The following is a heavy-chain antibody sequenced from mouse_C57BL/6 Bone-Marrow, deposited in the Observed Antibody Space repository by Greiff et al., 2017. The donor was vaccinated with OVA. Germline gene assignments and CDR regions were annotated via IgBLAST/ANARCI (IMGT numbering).Heavy chain of an antibody. CDR1: GFNIKDDY. Sequence: VQLQQSGAELVRPGASVKLSCTASGFNIKDDYMHWVKQRPEQGLEWIGWIDPENGDTEYASKFQGKATITADTSSNTPYLQLSVLTSEDSAVYYCTSYGNLDYWGQGTTLTVSS. CDR3: TSYGNLDY. J-gene: IGHJ2*01. D-gene: IGHD2-1*01. V-gene: IGHV14-4*01. CDR2: IDPENGDT.